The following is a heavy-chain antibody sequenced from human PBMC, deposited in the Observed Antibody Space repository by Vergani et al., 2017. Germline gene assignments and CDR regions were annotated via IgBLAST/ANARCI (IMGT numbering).Heavy chain of an antibody. CDR3: AIHRDGYFDY. CDR2: TWYDGNNK. Sequence: QVQLVESGGGVVQPGRSLRLSCAASGFTFNQYGMHWVRQAPGKGLEWVAVTWYDGNNKQYADSVKGRFTISRDNSKSTMYLQMNSLRDEDTAVYYCAIHRDGYFDYWGQGTLVTVSS. CDR1: GFTFNQYG. J-gene: IGHJ4*02. D-gene: IGHD5-24*01. V-gene: IGHV3-33*01.